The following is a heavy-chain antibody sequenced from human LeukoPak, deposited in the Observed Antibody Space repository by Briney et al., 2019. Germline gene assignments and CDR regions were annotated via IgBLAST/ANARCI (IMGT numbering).Heavy chain of an antibody. CDR3: ARDRYYGMDV. V-gene: IGHV3-48*03. CDR1: GFTFSSYE. CDR2: ISSSGSTI. Sequence: GGSLRLSCAASGFTFSSYEMNWVRQAPGKGLEWVSYISSSGSTIYYADSVKGRFTISRDNAKNSPYLQMNSLRAEDTAVYYCARDRYYGMDVWGQGTTVTVSS. J-gene: IGHJ6*02.